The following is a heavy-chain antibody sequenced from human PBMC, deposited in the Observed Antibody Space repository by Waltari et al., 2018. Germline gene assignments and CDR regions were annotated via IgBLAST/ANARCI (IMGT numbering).Heavy chain of an antibody. CDR2: INPNSGDT. Sequence: QVQLVQSGAEVKKSGASVKVHCKASGYTFPDFFLPWWRSAPGQGLEWMGRINPNSGDTSYAQRFQGRVTMTGDTSITTAYMELTGLRSDDTAIYYCARSGGGTTTFGVAEWGQGSLVTVSS. D-gene: IGHD3-3*01. V-gene: IGHV1-2*06. J-gene: IGHJ4*02. CDR1: GYTFPDFF. CDR3: ARSGGGTTTFGVAE.